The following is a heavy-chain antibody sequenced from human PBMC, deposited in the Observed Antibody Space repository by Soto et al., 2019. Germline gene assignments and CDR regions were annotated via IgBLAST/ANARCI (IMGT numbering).Heavy chain of an antibody. CDR3: ARGRYGDY. J-gene: IGHJ4*02. V-gene: IGHV1-18*01. D-gene: IGHD1-1*01. CDR1: GYAFTTYG. Sequence: QVHLVQSGAEVKKPGASVKVSCKGSGYAFTTYGITWVRQAPGQGLEWMGWISAHNGNTNYAQKLQGRVTVTRDTSTSTAYMELRSLRSDDTAVYYCARGRYGDYWGQGALVSVSS. CDR2: ISAHNGNT.